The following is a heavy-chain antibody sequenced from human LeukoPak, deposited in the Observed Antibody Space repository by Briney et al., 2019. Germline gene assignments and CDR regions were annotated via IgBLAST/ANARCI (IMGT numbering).Heavy chain of an antibody. V-gene: IGHV3-30*02. D-gene: IGHD6-13*01. J-gene: IGHJ4*02. CDR3: ATSRGSWPDYFDY. CDR1: GFTFSSYA. Sequence: TGGSLRLSCAASGFTFSSYAMHWVRQAPGKGLEWVAFIRYDGSNKYYADSVKGRFTISRDNAKDSLYLQMNSLRAEDTAVYYCATSRGSWPDYFDYWGQGTLVTVSS. CDR2: IRYDGSNK.